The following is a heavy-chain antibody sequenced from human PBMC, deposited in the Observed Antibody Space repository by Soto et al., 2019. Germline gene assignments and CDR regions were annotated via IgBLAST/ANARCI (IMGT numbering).Heavy chain of an antibody. CDR2: ISAYNGNT. Sequence: ASVKVSCKASGYTFTSYGISWVRQAPGQGLEWMEWISAYNGNTNYAQKLQGRVTMTTDTSTSTAYMELRSLRSDDTAVYYCARAPSAGYSSGWYVGYYYYYGMDVWGQGTTVTVSS. V-gene: IGHV1-18*01. CDR3: ARAPSAGYSSGWYVGYYYYYGMDV. J-gene: IGHJ6*02. CDR1: GYTFTSYG. D-gene: IGHD6-19*01.